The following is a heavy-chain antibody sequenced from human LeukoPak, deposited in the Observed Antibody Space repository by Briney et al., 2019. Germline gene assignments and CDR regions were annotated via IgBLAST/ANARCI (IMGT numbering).Heavy chain of an antibody. CDR1: GSSFNTYW. CDR2: IYPGDSNA. CDR3: ARRRDFYDKGGLDS. V-gene: IGHV5-51*01. J-gene: IGHJ4*02. D-gene: IGHD3-22*01. Sequence: GESLKFSCTGSGSSFNTYWLGWVRQMSAKGLEWMGIIYPGDSNARYSPSFQGQVTISADTSISTAYLQWSPANAWDTAMYFCARRRDFYDKGGLDSWGQGTLVTVSS.